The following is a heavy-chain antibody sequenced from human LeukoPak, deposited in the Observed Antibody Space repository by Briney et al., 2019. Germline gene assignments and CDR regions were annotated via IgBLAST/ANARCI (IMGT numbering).Heavy chain of an antibody. CDR1: GYTFTGYY. CDR3: ARDPTPDGVVVPAAGLYYGMDV. J-gene: IGHJ6*02. Sequence: ASVKVSCKASGYTFTGYYMHWVRQAPGQGLEWMGWINPNSGGTNYAQKFRGWVTMTRDTSISTAYMELSRLRSDDTAVYYCARDPTPDGVVVPAAGLYYGMDVWGQGTTVTVSS. D-gene: IGHD2-2*01. V-gene: IGHV1-2*04. CDR2: INPNSGGT.